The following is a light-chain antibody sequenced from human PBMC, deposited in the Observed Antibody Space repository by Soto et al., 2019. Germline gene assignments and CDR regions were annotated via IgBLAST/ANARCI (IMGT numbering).Light chain of an antibody. CDR2: ATS. Sequence: IVLTQSPGSLSLSPGEGATLSCRASQSVSTTYLAWYQLKPGQAPRLVIYATSSRAAGIPDRFRGSGSGTAFTLTIISLEPEDVGVYCCQQYGNSPPYSFGQGTKLESK. CDR1: QSVSTTY. V-gene: IGKV3-20*01. J-gene: IGKJ2*03. CDR3: QQYGNSPPYS.